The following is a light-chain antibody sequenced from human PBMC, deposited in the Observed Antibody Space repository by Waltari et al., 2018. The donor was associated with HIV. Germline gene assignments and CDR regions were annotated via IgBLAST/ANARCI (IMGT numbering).Light chain of an antibody. CDR1: SSNIGSKY. V-gene: IGLV1-47*01. Sequence: QSVLTQPPSASGTPGQRVTISCSGSSSNIGSKYVYWYQQLPGTAPKLLIYRNNQRPSGVPDRCSCSKSGTSASRAICGLRSEDEADYYCAACDDSLSVVYVFGTGTKVTVL. J-gene: IGLJ1*01. CDR2: RNN. CDR3: AACDDSLSVVYV.